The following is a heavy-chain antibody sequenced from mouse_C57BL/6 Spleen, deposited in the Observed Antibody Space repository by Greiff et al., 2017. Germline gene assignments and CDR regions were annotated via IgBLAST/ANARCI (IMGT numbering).Heavy chain of an antibody. CDR2: ILPGSGST. CDR1: GYTFTGYW. J-gene: IGHJ1*03. D-gene: IGHD2-5*01. V-gene: IGHV1-9*01. Sequence: VQLQQSGAELMKPGASVKLSCKATGYTFTGYWIEWVKQRPGHGLEWIGEILPGSGSTNYTEKFKGKATFTADTSSNTAYMQLSSLTTEDSAIYYCAIYYSNYGNFDVWGTGTTVTVSS. CDR3: AIYYSNYGNFDV.